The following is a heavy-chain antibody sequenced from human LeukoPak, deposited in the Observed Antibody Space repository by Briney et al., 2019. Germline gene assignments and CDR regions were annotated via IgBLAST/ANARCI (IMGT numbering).Heavy chain of an antibody. Sequence: SETLSLTCAVYGGSFSGYYWSWIRQPPEKGLEWIGEINHSGSTNYNPSLKSRVTISVDTSKNQFSLKLSSVTAADTAVYYCARYRPIYYDSSGVDYWGQGTLVTVSS. CDR1: GGSFSGYY. J-gene: IGHJ4*02. CDR3: ARYRPIYYDSSGVDY. D-gene: IGHD3-22*01. CDR2: INHSGST. V-gene: IGHV4-34*01.